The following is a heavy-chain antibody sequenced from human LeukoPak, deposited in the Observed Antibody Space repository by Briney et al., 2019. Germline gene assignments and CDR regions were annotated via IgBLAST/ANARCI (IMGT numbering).Heavy chain of an antibody. J-gene: IGHJ4*02. D-gene: IGHD1-26*01. Sequence: SETLSLTCTVSGYSISSGYYWGWIRQPPGKGLEWIGSIYHSGRTFYNPSLKSRVTISVDTSKNQFSLKLSSVTAADPAVYYCAGGLGSSLHFDYWGQGTLVTVSS. CDR1: GYSISSGYY. CDR2: IYHSGRT. CDR3: AGGLGSSLHFDY. V-gene: IGHV4-38-2*02.